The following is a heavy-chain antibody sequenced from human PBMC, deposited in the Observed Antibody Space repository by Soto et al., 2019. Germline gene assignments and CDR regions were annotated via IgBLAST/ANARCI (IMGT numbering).Heavy chain of an antibody. J-gene: IGHJ6*02. D-gene: IGHD3-3*01. V-gene: IGHV4-34*01. CDR3: ARDGYYDFWSGYSHYYGMDV. CDR1: GGSFSGYY. Sequence: SETLSLTCAVYGGSFSGYYWSWIRQPPGKGLEWIGEINHSGSTNYNPSLKSRVTISVDTSKNQFSLKLSPVTAADTAVYYCARDGYYDFWSGYSHYYGMDVWGQGTTVTVSS. CDR2: INHSGST.